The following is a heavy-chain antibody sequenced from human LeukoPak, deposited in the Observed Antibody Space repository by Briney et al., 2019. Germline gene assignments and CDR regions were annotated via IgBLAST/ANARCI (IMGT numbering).Heavy chain of an antibody. Sequence: PSETLSLTCTVSGGSISSSSYYWGWIRQPPGKGLEWIGSIYYSGSTYYNPSLKSRVTISVDTSKNQFYLKLSSVTAADTAVCYCASLQMATIVFDYWGQGTLVTVSS. CDR1: GGSISSSSYY. CDR2: IYYSGST. D-gene: IGHD5-24*01. CDR3: ASLQMATIVFDY. J-gene: IGHJ4*02. V-gene: IGHV4-39*07.